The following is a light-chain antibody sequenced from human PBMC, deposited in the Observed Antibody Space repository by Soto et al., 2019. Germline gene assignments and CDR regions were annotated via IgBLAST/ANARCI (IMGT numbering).Light chain of an antibody. CDR1: SGHSSYA. Sequence: QSVLTQSPSASASLGASVKLTCTLSSGHSSYAIAWHQQQPEKGPRYLMKVNSDGSHSKGDGIPDRFSGSSSGAERHLSISSLQSEDEADYYCQTWGTGIWVFGGGTKVTVL. CDR3: QTWGTGIWV. V-gene: IGLV4-69*01. J-gene: IGLJ3*02. CDR2: VNSDGSH.